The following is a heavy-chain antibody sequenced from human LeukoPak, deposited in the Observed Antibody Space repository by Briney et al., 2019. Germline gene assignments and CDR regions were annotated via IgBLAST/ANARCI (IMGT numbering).Heavy chain of an antibody. J-gene: IGHJ4*02. CDR1: GGSFNTYN. CDR3: ARSHWGSSGSDY. CDR2: INPSGRT. Sequence: SETLSLTCAVHGGSFNTYNCTWIRQSAGKGLEWIGEINPSGRTTYNPSLKSRVTISVDTSKNHVSLRLESVTAADTAVYYCARSHWGSSGSDYWGQGILVTVSS. V-gene: IGHV4-34*01. D-gene: IGHD3-16*01.